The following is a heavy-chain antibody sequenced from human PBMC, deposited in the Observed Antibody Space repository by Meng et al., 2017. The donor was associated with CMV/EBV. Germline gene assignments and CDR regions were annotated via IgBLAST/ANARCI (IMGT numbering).Heavy chain of an antibody. CDR1: GGTFSSYA. V-gene: IGHV1-69*05. Sequence: SVKVSCKASGGTFSSYAISWVRQAPGQGLEWMGGIIPIFGTANYAQKFQGRVTITTDESTSTAYMELSSLRSEDTAVYYCARVRRGVDIVVVPAADYYYYGMDVWGQGTTVTVSS. D-gene: IGHD2-2*03. J-gene: IGHJ6*02. CDR2: IIPIFGTA. CDR3: ARVRRGVDIVVVPAADYYYYGMDV.